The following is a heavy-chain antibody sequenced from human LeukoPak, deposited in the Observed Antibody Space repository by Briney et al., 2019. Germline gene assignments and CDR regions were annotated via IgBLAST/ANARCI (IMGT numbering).Heavy chain of an antibody. CDR2: IYYSGST. V-gene: IGHV4-39*01. D-gene: IGHD5-18*01. Sequence: PPETLSLTCTVSGGSISSSSYYWGWIRQPPGKGLEWIGSIYYSGSTYYNPSLKSRVTISVDTSKNQFSLKLSSVTAADTAVYYCARGGTIQLWFDYWGQGTLVTVSS. CDR3: ARGGTIQLWFDY. J-gene: IGHJ4*02. CDR1: GGSISSSSYY.